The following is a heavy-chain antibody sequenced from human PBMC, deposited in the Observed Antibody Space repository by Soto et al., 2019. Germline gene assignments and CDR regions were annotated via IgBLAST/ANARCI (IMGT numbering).Heavy chain of an antibody. CDR2: IWYDGSNK. V-gene: IGHV3-33*01. D-gene: IGHD2-15*01. J-gene: IGHJ6*02. Sequence: PGWSLRLSCASSGFTFSSYGMHWVRQAPGKGLEWVAVIWYDGSNKYYADSVKGRFTISRDNSKNTLYLQMNSLRAEDTAVYYCARDRYCSGGSCGRGYYYYYGMDVWGQGTTVTVSS. CDR1: GFTFSSYG. CDR3: ARDRYCSGGSCGRGYYYYYGMDV.